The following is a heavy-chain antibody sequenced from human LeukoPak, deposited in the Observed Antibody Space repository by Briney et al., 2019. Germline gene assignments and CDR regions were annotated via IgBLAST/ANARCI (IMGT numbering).Heavy chain of an antibody. J-gene: IGHJ3*02. CDR2: IYSGGST. D-gene: IGHD3-22*01. Sequence: PGGSLRLSCAASGFTLSSNYKRWVRQAPGKGLEWGAVIYSGGSTYYTDSVKARFTVSRDNSKNTLYLQMNSLRAEDTAVYYCARAPFTYDSSGDSFDIWGQGTMVTVSS. CDR1: GFTLSSNY. CDR3: ARAPFTYDSSGDSFDI. V-gene: IGHV3-66*01.